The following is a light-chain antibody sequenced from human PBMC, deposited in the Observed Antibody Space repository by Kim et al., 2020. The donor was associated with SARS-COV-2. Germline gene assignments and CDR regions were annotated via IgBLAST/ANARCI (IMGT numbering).Light chain of an antibody. CDR2: TYN. J-gene: IGLJ1*01. V-gene: IGLV1-44*01. Sequence: GKRVTVSCSGSSSNIGINGVSWYQQLPGTAPKLLINTYNQRPSGVPDRFSGSKSGTSTSLAISGLQSEDEADYYCAAWDDSLNVYVFGAGTKVTVL. CDR3: AAWDDSLNVYV. CDR1: SSNIGING.